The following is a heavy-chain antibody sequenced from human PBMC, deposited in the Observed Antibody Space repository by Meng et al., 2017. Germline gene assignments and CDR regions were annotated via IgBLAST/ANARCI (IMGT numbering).Heavy chain of an antibody. CDR3: ARDGGSYDSSGYYY. J-gene: IGHJ4*02. CDR2: IYHSGST. D-gene: IGHD3-22*01. Sequence: QLELQESGSGLVKPLQTLSLTCAVSGGSISSGGYSWGWIRQPPGKGLEWIGYIYHSGSTYYNPSLNSRVTISVDRSKNQFSLKLSSVTAADTAVYYCARDGGSYDSSGYYYWGLGTLVTVSS. V-gene: IGHV4-30-2*01. CDR1: GGSISSGGYS.